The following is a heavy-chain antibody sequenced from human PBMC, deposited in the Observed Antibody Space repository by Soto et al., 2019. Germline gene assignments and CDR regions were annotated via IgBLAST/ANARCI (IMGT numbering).Heavy chain of an antibody. Sequence: SETLSLSCAVYGGSFSGYYWSWIRQPRGKRLEWIGEINHSGSTNYNPSIKSRVTISVDTSKNQLSQKLSSVTAADTAVYYCARAGGIRAAAGVAPPRRVSFDYWGQGTLVTVSS. CDR2: INHSGST. CDR3: ARAGGIRAAAGVAPPRRVSFDY. J-gene: IGHJ4*02. D-gene: IGHD6-25*01. CDR1: GGSFSGYY. V-gene: IGHV4-34*01.